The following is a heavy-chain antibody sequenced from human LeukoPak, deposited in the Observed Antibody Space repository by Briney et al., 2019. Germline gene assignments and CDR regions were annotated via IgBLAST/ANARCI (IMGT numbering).Heavy chain of an antibody. CDR2: ISSSSSYI. CDR1: GFTFSSYS. Sequence: GGSLRLSXAASGFTFSSYSMNWVRQAPGKGLEWVSSISSSSSYIYYADSVKGRFTISRDNAKNSLYLQMNSLRAEDTAVYYCATDTAGTGPHDYWGQGTLVTVSS. D-gene: IGHD6-13*01. CDR3: ATDTAGTGPHDY. J-gene: IGHJ4*02. V-gene: IGHV3-21*01.